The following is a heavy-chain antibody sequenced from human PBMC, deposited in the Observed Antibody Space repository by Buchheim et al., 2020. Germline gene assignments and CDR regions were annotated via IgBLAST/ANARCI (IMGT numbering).Heavy chain of an antibody. CDR3: AREGTFLAGYSYDF. CDR2: ISNGGSAI. J-gene: IGHJ4*02. CDR1: GFTFSDYY. V-gene: IGHV3-11*01. D-gene: IGHD5-18*01. Sequence: QVQLVESGGGLVKPGGSLRLSCAASGFTFSDYYMNWIRQAPGKGLEWISYISNGGSAIYYVDSVKGRFTISRDNAQNSLYLQMNSLRPEDTAVYYCAREGTFLAGYSYDFWGQGTL.